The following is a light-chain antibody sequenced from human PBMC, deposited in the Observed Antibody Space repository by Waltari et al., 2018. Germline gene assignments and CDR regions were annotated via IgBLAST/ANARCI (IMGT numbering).Light chain of an antibody. V-gene: IGLV1-51*02. J-gene: IGLJ3*02. CDR3: ASWDTSLSVET. CDR1: SSTIGKNY. Sequence: QSVLTPPPSVSAAPGQKVTISCSGSSSTIGKNYVSWYQQFPGTAPKLLIYENYKRPSGIPDRFSGSKSGTSATLGITGLQTGDEADYYCASWDTSLSVETFGGGTELTVL. CDR2: ENY.